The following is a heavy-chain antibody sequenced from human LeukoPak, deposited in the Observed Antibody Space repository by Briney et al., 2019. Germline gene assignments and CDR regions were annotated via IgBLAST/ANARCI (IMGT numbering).Heavy chain of an antibody. CDR1: GFTISIHH. Sequence: GGSLRLSCSASGFTISIHHMHWVRQAPGKGLEYVSTIFANGHVTSYAPSVKGSFTTSRDDSKNTVYLQMSSLRPEDTAVYYCVKSPSDGLDVWGQGATVTVSS. V-gene: IGHV3-64D*09. CDR2: IFANGHVT. J-gene: IGHJ6*02. CDR3: VKSPSDGLDV.